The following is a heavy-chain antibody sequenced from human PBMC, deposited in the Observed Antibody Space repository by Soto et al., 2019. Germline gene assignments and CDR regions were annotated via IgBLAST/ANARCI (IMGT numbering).Heavy chain of an antibody. D-gene: IGHD3-10*01. CDR1: GFTFSSYG. Sequence: SGFTFSSYGMHWVRQAPGKGLEWVAVIWYDGSNKYYADSVKGRFTISRDNSKNTLYLQMNSLRAEDTAVYYCARVSYGSGSYYKDYWGQGTLVTV. CDR2: IWYDGSNK. J-gene: IGHJ4*02. CDR3: ARVSYGSGSYYKDY. V-gene: IGHV3-33*01.